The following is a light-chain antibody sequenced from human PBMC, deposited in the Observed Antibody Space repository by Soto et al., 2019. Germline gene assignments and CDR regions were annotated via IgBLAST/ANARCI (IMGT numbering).Light chain of an antibody. Sequence: QSALTQPASVSGSPGQSITIYCTGTSGDVGGYKFVSWYQQHPGKAPKLMIYEVSNRPSGVSSRFSGSKSGNTASLTISGLQAEDEADYFCGSYTGNIHVFGNGTKLTVL. CDR3: GSYTGNIHV. V-gene: IGLV2-14*01. J-gene: IGLJ1*01. CDR1: SGDVGGYKF. CDR2: EVS.